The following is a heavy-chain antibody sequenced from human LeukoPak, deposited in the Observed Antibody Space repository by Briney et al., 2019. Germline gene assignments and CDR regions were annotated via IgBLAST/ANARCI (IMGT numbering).Heavy chain of an antibody. CDR3: AHRHSGGSYTY. CDR1: WFSPSTRGVG. J-gene: IGHJ4*02. Sequence: ESGPTLGETQPTLSPTFTFSWFSPSTRGVGVGWVPQPPGKAPEWLALIYWNDDKRYRPSLKSRLTITKDTSKNQVVLTMTNMDPVDTATYYCAHRHSGGSYTYWGQGTLVTVSS. V-gene: IGHV2-5*01. D-gene: IGHD2-15*01. CDR2: IYWNDDK.